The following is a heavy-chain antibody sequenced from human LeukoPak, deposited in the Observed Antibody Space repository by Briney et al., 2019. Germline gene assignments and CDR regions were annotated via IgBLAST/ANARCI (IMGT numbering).Heavy chain of an antibody. V-gene: IGHV3-33*01. D-gene: IGHD1-1*01. CDR3: ARNELGGPLFQH. Sequence: GGSLRLSCAASGFAFTTYGMHWVRQAPGKGLEWVAVIWYDGSNKYYADSVKGRFTISRDNSKNTLYLQMSSLRAEDTAVYYCARNELGGPLFQHWGQGTLVTVSS. CDR2: IWYDGSNK. CDR1: GFAFTTYG. J-gene: IGHJ1*01.